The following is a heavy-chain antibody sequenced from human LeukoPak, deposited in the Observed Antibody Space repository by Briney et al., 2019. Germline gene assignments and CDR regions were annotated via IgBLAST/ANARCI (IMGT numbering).Heavy chain of an antibody. Sequence: GGSLRLSCVGSGFTFSRYGMTWVRQAPGKGLEWVSLISGGGGTTYYADSVKGRFTISRDNSKHTVYLQMNSLRAEDTAVYYCAKGASITISDVDNWFDPWGQGTLVTVSS. CDR3: AKGASITISDVDNWFDP. J-gene: IGHJ5*02. CDR2: ISGGGGTT. CDR1: GFTFSRYG. D-gene: IGHD2-2*01. V-gene: IGHV3-23*01.